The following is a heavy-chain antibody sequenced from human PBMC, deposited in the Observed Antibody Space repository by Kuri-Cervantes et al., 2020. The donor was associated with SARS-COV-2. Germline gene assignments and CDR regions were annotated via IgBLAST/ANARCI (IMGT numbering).Heavy chain of an antibody. Sequence: ETLSLTCAASGFTFSSYWMSWVRQVPGKGLEWVSGIGWNGENRRYADSVTGRFTVSRDNAKKSLYLQMNSLGAEDTAWYYCATMRGEYTSSYFDTWGQGTLVTVSS. CDR2: IGWNGENR. D-gene: IGHD6-6*01. J-gene: IGHJ4*02. CDR3: ATMRGEYTSSYFDT. CDR1: GFTFSSYW. V-gene: IGHV3-20*04.